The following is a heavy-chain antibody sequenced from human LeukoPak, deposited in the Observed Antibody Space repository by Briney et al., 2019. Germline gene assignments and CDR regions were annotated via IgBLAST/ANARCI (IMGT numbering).Heavy chain of an antibody. CDR2: ISGYNDKP. J-gene: IGHJ4*02. Sequence: ASVRVSCKASGYTFSTYAISWVRQAPGQGLEWVGWISGYNDKPYYAQNFQGRVTMATDTSTSTAYMDMRSLRSDDTAVYYCARVVHGSNYLDFWGQGTLVSVSS. CDR1: GYTFSTYA. D-gene: IGHD6-6*01. CDR3: ARVVHGSNYLDF. V-gene: IGHV1-18*01.